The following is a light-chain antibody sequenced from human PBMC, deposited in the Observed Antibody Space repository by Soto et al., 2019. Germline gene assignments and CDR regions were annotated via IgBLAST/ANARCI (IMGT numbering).Light chain of an antibody. CDR1: SSDVGGYNY. CDR3: SSYAGSNLYV. CDR2: EVS. V-gene: IGLV2-8*01. Sequence: QSALTQPPSASGSPGQSVTISCTGTSSDVGGYNYVSWYQQHPGKAPKLMIYEVSKRPSGVPDRFSGSKSGNTASLTVSGLQDEDEADYYCSSYAGSNLYVFGTGTKLTVL. J-gene: IGLJ1*01.